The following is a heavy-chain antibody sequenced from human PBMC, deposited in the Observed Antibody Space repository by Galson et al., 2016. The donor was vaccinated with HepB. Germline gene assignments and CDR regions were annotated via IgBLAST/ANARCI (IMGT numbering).Heavy chain of an antibody. CDR3: ARDPGRDGGMDV. D-gene: IGHD3-10*01. CDR1: GFSLRSFG. V-gene: IGHV3-33*01. J-gene: IGHJ6*02. CDR2: IWHDGNKK. Sequence: SLRLSCAASGFSLRSFGMHWVRQAPGKGLEWVAVIWHDGNKKEYADSVQGRFTTSRDNSNNSLYLQMNSLRVEDTAVYYCARDPGRDGGMDVWGQGTTVIVSS.